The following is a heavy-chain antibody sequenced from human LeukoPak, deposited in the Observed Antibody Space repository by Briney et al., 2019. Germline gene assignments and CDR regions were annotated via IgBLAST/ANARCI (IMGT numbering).Heavy chain of an antibody. Sequence: GGSLRLSCAASGVTSNYMTWVRKAPGKGLEWVSVIYNGGTTYYADSVKGRFTISRDNSKSTLFVYLQMNSLRTDDTALYYCAGGGEAARSLAYWGQGALVTVSS. D-gene: IGHD6-6*01. J-gene: IGHJ4*02. V-gene: IGHV3-66*02. CDR3: AGGGEAARSLAY. CDR2: IYNGGTT. CDR1: GVTSNY.